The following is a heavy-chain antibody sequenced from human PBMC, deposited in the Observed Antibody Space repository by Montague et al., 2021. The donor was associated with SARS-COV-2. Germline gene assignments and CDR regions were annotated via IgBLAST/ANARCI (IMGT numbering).Heavy chain of an antibody. CDR3: ARAPIVVSGKNAFDL. CDR2: IYHTRST. Sequence: SETLSLTCAVSGASISSPHWWSWIRQPPGKGLEWMGEIYHTRSTNYNPSLNSRVTISVDKSKNQFSLNLSSVTAADTTVYFCARAPIVVSGKNAFDLWGQGTMVTVSS. D-gene: IGHD6-19*01. J-gene: IGHJ3*01. CDR1: GASISSPHW. V-gene: IGHV4-4*02.